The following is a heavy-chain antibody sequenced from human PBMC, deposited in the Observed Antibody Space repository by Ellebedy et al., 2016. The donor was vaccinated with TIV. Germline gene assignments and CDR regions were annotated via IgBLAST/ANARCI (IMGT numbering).Heavy chain of an antibody. D-gene: IGHD3-10*01. CDR2: LSGSGGST. CDR3: AKRVTMVREVITYYHYAMDV. Sequence: PGGSLRLSCAASGFTFSSYAMSRVRQAPGKGLEWVSSLSGSGGSTYYADSVKGRFTISRDNSKNTLYLQMNSLRAEDTAVYYCAKRVTMVREVITYYHYAMDVWGQGTTVTVSS. V-gene: IGHV3-23*01. CDR1: GFTFSSYA. J-gene: IGHJ6*02.